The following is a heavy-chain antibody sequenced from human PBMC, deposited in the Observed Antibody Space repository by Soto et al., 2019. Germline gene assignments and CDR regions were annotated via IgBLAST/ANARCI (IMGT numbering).Heavy chain of an antibody. D-gene: IGHD3-10*01. V-gene: IGHV2-26*01. CDR2: IFSNDEK. J-gene: IGHJ5*02. CDR3: ARIIGWFDGAARFDP. Sequence: QFTLKESGPVLVKPTETLTLTCTVSGFSLSNARMGVSWIRQPPGKALEWLAHIFSNDEKSYSTSMKSRLTISKDTSKSQVVLTLTTMDPVDTATYYCARIIGWFDGAARFDPWGQGTLVTVSS. CDR1: GFSLSNARMG.